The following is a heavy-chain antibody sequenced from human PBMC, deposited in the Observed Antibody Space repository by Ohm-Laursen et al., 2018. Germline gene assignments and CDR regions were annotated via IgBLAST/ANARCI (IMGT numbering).Heavy chain of an antibody. CDR3: ARDKNLGYCSGGSCSRDY. V-gene: IGHV3-7*01. D-gene: IGHD2-15*01. Sequence: SLRLSCAASGFTFSGYWMSWVRQAPGKGLEWVANIKQDGSEKYYVDSVKGRFTISRDNAKNSLYLQMNSLRAEDTAVYYCARDKNLGYCSGGSCSRDYWGQGTLVTVSS. J-gene: IGHJ4*02. CDR2: IKQDGSEK. CDR1: GFTFSGYW.